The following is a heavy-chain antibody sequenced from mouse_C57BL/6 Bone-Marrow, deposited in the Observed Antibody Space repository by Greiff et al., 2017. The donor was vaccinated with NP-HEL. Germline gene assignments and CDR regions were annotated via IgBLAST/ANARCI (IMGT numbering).Heavy chain of an antibody. D-gene: IGHD1-1*01. CDR2: IWSGGST. J-gene: IGHJ4*01. V-gene: IGHV2-2*01. CDR1: GFSLTSYG. CDR3: ARVYYMDAMDY. Sequence: QVQLQQSGPGLVQPSQSLSITCTVSGFSLTSYGVHWVRQSPGKGLEWLGVIWSGGSTDYNAAFISRLSISKDNSKSQVVFKMNSLQADDTAIYYCARVYYMDAMDYWGQGTSVTVSS.